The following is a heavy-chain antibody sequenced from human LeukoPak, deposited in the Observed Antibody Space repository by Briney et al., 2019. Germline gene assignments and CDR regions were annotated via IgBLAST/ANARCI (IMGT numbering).Heavy chain of an antibody. CDR2: IYPGDSDT. CDR3: ARRVAARGYYYYYMDV. V-gene: IGHV5-51*01. CDR1: GYSFTSYW. Sequence: GESLKISCKGSGYSFTSYWIGWVRQMPGKGLEWMGIIYPGDSDTRYSPSFQGQVTISADKSISTAYLQWSSLKASDTAMYYCARRVAARGYYYYYMDVWGKGTTVTVSS. J-gene: IGHJ6*03. D-gene: IGHD6-6*01.